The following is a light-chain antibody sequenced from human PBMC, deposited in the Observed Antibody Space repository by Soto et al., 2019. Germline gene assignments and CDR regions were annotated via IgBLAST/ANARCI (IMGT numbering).Light chain of an antibody. V-gene: IGKV3-20*01. CDR3: QQYGSSTYT. CDR1: QSVSSNH. J-gene: IGKJ2*01. CDR2: GAP. Sequence: EIVLTQSPGSLSLSPRERATLSCRASQSVSSNHLAWYQQKPGQAPRLLIYGAPRRATGIPDRFSGSGSGTEFTLTISRLEPEDFAVYYCQQYGSSTYTFGQGTKVEIK.